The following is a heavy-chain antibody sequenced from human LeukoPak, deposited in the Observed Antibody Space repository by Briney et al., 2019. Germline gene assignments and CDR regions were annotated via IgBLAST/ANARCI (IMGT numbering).Heavy chain of an antibody. Sequence: SETLSLTCTVSGGSISSYYWGWIRQPPGKGLEWIGSIYHSGSTYYNPSLKSRVTISVDTSKNQFSLKLSSVTAADTAVYYCASGTTLPNLDYWGQGTLVTVSS. CDR1: GGSISSYY. CDR2: IYHSGST. V-gene: IGHV4-38-2*02. J-gene: IGHJ4*02. D-gene: IGHD1/OR15-1a*01. CDR3: ASGTTLPNLDY.